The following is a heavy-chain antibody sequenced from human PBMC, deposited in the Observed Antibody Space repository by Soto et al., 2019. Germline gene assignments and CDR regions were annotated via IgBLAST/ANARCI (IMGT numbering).Heavy chain of an antibody. J-gene: IGHJ4*02. D-gene: IGHD5-18*01. V-gene: IGHV3-15*01. Sequence: GGSLTLSCAACVLTFSNSWMSYVRQAPGKGLELVGRIKKNADGGTTDYAAPVEGRFTISRDDSKNTLFLQMNSLRPEDIAVYYCTTNPVGYRYFDYWGQGTLVTVSS. CDR1: VLTFSNSW. CDR2: IKKNADGGTT. CDR3: TTNPVGYRYFDY.